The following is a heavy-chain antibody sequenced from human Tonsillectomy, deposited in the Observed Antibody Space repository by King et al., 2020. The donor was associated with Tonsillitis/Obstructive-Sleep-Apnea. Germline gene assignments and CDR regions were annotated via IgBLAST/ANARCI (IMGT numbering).Heavy chain of an antibody. D-gene: IGHD4-11*01. CDR3: ARDRNDYSNYVLDY. Sequence: QLVQSGGGLVKPGGSLRLSCAASGFTFSSYSMNWVRQAPGKGLEWVSSISRSSSYIYYADSVKGRFTISRDNAKNSLYLQMNSLRAEDTAVYYCARDRNDYSNYVLDYWGQGTLVTVSS. CDR1: GFTFSSYS. CDR2: ISRSSSYI. V-gene: IGHV3-21*01. J-gene: IGHJ4*02.